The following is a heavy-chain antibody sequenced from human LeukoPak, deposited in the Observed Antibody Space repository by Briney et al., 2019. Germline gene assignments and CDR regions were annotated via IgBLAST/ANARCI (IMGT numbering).Heavy chain of an antibody. V-gene: IGHV1-69*13. CDR2: IIPIFGTA. Sequence: SVKVSCKASGRTFSSYAISWVRQAPGQGLEWMGGIIPIFGTANYAQKFQGRVTITADESTSTAYMELSSLRSEDTAVYYCARDPRGRGYSYGPFDYWGQGTLVTVSS. CDR3: ARDPRGRGYSYGPFDY. D-gene: IGHD5-18*01. J-gene: IGHJ4*02. CDR1: GRTFSSYA.